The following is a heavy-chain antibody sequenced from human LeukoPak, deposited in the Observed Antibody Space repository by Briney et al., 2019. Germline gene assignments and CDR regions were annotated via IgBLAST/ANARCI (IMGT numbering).Heavy chain of an antibody. V-gene: IGHV3-21*01. Sequence: KPGGSLTLSCAASGFTFSSYSMNWLRQAPGKGPEWVSSISSSSSYIYYADSVKGRFTISRDNAKNSLYLQMNSLRAEDTAVYYCARTVLRSLGEFSLRGWCDPWGQGTLVIVSS. CDR2: ISSSSSYI. CDR3: ARTVLRSLGEFSLRGWCDP. D-gene: IGHD3-16*01. CDR1: GFTFSSYS. J-gene: IGHJ5*02.